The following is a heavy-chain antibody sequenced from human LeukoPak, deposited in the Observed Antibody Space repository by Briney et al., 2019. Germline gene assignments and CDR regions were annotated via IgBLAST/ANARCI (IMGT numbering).Heavy chain of an antibody. Sequence: PGGSLRLSCAASGFTFSSYSMNWVRQAPGKGLEWVSSISSSSSYIYYADSVKGRFTISRDNAKNSLYLQMNSLRAEDTAVYYCARGTSYYYDSSGYQSDYWGQGTLVTVSS. CDR2: ISSSSSYI. D-gene: IGHD3-22*01. J-gene: IGHJ4*02. CDR1: GFTFSSYS. CDR3: ARGTSYYYDSSGYQSDY. V-gene: IGHV3-21*01.